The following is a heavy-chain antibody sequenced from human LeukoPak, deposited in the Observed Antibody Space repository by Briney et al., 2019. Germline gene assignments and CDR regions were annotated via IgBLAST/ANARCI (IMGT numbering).Heavy chain of an antibody. J-gene: IGHJ4*02. CDR1: GFTFSSYE. Sequence: GGSLRLSCAASGFTFSSYEMNWVRQAPGKGLEWVSYISSSGSTIYYADSVKGRFTISRDNAKNSLYLQMNSLRAEDMALYYCAKDYGSSWYLGFTDYWGQGTLVTVSS. D-gene: IGHD6-13*01. CDR3: AKDYGSSWYLGFTDY. CDR2: ISSSGSTI. V-gene: IGHV3-48*03.